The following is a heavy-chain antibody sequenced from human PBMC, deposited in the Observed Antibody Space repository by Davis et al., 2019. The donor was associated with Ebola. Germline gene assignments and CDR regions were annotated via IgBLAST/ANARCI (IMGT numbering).Heavy chain of an antibody. Sequence: GESLKISCADSVITFSSYAMTWVRQAPGKGLEWVSATSGSGGTTYYAGSVKGRFIISRDNAKNTLYLQMNSLRAEDTAVYYCARGQQLVLAYGMDVWGKGTTVTVSS. D-gene: IGHD6-13*01. CDR2: TSGSGGTT. CDR1: VITFSSYA. J-gene: IGHJ6*04. V-gene: IGHV3-23*01. CDR3: ARGQQLVLAYGMDV.